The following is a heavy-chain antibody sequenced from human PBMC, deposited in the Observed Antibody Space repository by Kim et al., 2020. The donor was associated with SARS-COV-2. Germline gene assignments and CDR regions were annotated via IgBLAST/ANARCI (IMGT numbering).Heavy chain of an antibody. D-gene: IGHD1-26*01. CDR3: ARDGAGVSPDFDI. Sequence: GGSLRLSCAASGFAFRNYWMYWVRQAPGKGLEWVANIKGDGSDKYYVDSVEGRFTISRDNAKNSLYLQMSSLRGKDTAVYYCARDGAGVSPDFDIWGQGT. CDR1: GFAFRNYW. V-gene: IGHV3-7*01. CDR2: IKGDGSDK. J-gene: IGHJ3*02.